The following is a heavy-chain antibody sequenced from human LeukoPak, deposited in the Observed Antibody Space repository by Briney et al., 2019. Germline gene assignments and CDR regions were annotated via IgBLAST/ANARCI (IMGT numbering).Heavy chain of an antibody. J-gene: IGHJ5*02. CDR2: ISFDGSDK. CDR3: AKDPAAGILPNWFDP. Sequence: GGSLRLSCAASGFPFTNYAVHWVRQAPGKGLEGVAAISFDGSDKYYTDSVKGRFTISRDNSKNTLYLQMNSLRAEDTAVYYCAKDPAAGILPNWFDPWGQGTLVTVSS. D-gene: IGHD6-13*01. V-gene: IGHV3-30-3*01. CDR1: GFPFTNYA.